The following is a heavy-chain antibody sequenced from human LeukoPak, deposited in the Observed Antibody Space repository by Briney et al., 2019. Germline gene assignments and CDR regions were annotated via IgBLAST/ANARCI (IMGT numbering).Heavy chain of an antibody. CDR3: ARDGVVVVAATSGGYYGMDV. J-gene: IGHJ6*02. V-gene: IGHV3-48*02. CDR1: GFTFSSYS. D-gene: IGHD2-15*01. CDR2: ISSSSSSTI. Sequence: PGGSLRLSCAASGFTFSSYSMNWVRQAPGKGLEWVSYISSSSSSTIYYADSVKGRFTISRDNAKNSLYLQMNSLRDEDTAVYYCARDGVVVVAATSGGYYGMDVRGQGTAVTVSS.